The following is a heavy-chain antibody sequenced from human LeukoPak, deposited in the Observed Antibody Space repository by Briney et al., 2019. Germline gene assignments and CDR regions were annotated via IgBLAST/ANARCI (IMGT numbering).Heavy chain of an antibody. D-gene: IGHD3/OR15-3a*01. J-gene: IGHJ4*02. V-gene: IGHV3-23*01. CDR2: ISGTGGTT. CDR3: ARDGLDWEGSDY. Sequence: GGTLRLSCAASGFTFSSYGMSWVRQAPGKGLEWVSAISGTGGTTYYADSVKGRFTISRDNSKNTLYLQMNSLRAEDTAVYYCARDGLDWEGSDYWGQGTLVTVSS. CDR1: GFTFSSYG.